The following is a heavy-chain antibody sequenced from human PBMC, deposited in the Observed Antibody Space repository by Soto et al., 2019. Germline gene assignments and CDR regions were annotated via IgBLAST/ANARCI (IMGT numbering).Heavy chain of an antibody. CDR3: ARAPMVRREPRVNWFDP. J-gene: IGHJ5*02. D-gene: IGHD3-10*01. V-gene: IGHV1-18*01. CDR1: GYTFTSYG. Sequence: QVQLVQSGAEVKKPGASVKVSCKASGYTFTSYGISWVRQAPGQGLEWMGGISAYNGNTNYAQKLQGRVTMTTDTSTSTAYMELRSLRSDDTAVYYCARAPMVRREPRVNWFDPWGQGTLVTVSS. CDR2: ISAYNGNT.